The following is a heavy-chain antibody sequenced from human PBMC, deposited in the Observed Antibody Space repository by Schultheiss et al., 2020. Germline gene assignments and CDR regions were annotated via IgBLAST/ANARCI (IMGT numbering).Heavy chain of an antibody. CDR2: ISPNSGNT. Sequence: ASVKVSCKASGYTFTSYGISWVRQAPGQGLEWMGWISPNSGNTGYAQKFQGRVTMTRNTSISTAYMELSSLRSEDTAVYYCARGLTTVTTGAPTWGQGTLVTVSS. V-gene: IGHV1-8*02. CDR3: ARGLTTVTTGAPT. J-gene: IGHJ5*02. CDR1: GYTFTSYG. D-gene: IGHD4-17*01.